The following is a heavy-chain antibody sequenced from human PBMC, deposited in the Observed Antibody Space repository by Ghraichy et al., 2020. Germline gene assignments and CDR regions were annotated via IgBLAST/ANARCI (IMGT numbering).Heavy chain of an antibody. D-gene: IGHD3-10*01. J-gene: IGHJ6*02. CDR2: IYSGGST. CDR3: ARYRDNYYGSDYGMDV. CDR1: GFTVSSNY. V-gene: IGHV3-66*01. Sequence: GGSLRLSCAASGFTVSSNYMSWVRQAPGKGLEWVSVIYSGGSTYYADSVKGRFTISRDNSKNTLYLQMNSLRAEDTAVYYCARYRDNYYGSDYGMDVWGQGTTVTVSS.